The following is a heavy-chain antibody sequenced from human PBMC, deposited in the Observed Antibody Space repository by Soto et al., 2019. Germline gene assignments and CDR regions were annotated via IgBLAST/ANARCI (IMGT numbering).Heavy chain of an antibody. CDR3: AKDGATVVGGGFDD. V-gene: IGHV3-30*18. D-gene: IGHD2-15*01. Sequence: QVQLVESGGGVVQPGRSLRLSCAASGFTFSSYGMHWVRQAPGKGLEWVAVISYDGSNKYYADSVKGRFTISRDNSKNTLYLQMNSLRAEDTAVYYCAKDGATVVGGGFDDWGQGTLVTVSS. CDR1: GFTFSSYG. J-gene: IGHJ4*02. CDR2: ISYDGSNK.